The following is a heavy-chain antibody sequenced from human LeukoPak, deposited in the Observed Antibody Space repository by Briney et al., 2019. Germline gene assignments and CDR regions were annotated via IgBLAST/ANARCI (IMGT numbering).Heavy chain of an antibody. CDR2: IIPILGIA. J-gene: IGHJ4*02. V-gene: IGHV1-69*04. CDR3: ASSYDSSGYYYVDY. Sequence: GASVKVSCKASGGTFSSYAISWVRQAPGQGLEWMGRIIPILGIANYAQKFQGRVTITADKSTSTAYMELSSMRYEDTAVYYCASSYDSSGYYYVDYWGQGTLVTVSS. D-gene: IGHD3-22*01. CDR1: GGTFSSYA.